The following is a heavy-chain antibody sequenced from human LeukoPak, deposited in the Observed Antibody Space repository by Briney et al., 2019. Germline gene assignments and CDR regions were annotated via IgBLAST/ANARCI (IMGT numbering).Heavy chain of an antibody. J-gene: IGHJ4*02. CDR1: GGSISSGGYY. V-gene: IGHV4-31*03. Sequence: PSQTLSLTCTVSGGSISSGGYYWSWIRQHPGKGLEWIGYIYYSGSTYYNPSLKSRVTISLDTSKNQFSLNVRSVTAADTAVYYCARAIESYYGSGTYLYYFDSWGQGTLVTVSS. D-gene: IGHD3-10*01. CDR3: ARAIESYYGSGTYLYYFDS. CDR2: IYYSGST.